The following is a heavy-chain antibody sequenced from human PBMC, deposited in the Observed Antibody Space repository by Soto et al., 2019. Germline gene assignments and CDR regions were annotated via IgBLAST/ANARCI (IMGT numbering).Heavy chain of an antibody. J-gene: IGHJ4*02. D-gene: IGHD4-17*01. V-gene: IGHV3-43*01. CDR3: AKDMAYGGNSGPFDY. CDR1: GFTFDDYT. Sequence: EVQLVESGGVVVQPGGSLRLSCAASGFTFDDYTMHWVRQAPGKGLEWVSLIFWDGSNTHYADSVKGRFTISRDNRKNSLYLQMDRLRTGDTALYYCAKDMAYGGNSGPFDYWGQGTLVTVSS. CDR2: IFWDGSNT.